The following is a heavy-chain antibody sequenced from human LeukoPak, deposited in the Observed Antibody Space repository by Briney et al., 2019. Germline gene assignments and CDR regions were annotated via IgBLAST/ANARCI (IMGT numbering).Heavy chain of an antibody. D-gene: IGHD3-22*01. CDR2: IYYSGST. Sequence: SETLSLTCTVSGGSISSTNYYWGWIRQPPGKGLEWIGSIYYSGSTYYNPSLKSRVTISVDTSKNHFSLKLSSVTAADTAVYYCARDGTYYYDSSGYYYGYSGYYYYYMDVWGKGTTVTVSS. V-gene: IGHV4-39*07. CDR3: ARDGTYYYDSSGYYYGYSGYYYYYMDV. J-gene: IGHJ6*03. CDR1: GGSISSTNYY.